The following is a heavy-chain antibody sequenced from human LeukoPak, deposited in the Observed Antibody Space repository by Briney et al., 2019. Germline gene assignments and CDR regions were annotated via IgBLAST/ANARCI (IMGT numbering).Heavy chain of an antibody. J-gene: IGHJ5*02. V-gene: IGHV4-4*07. CDR1: GGSISSYY. D-gene: IGHD1-26*01. CDR2: IYTSGST. Sequence: SETLSLTCTVSGGSISSYYWSWIRQPAGKGLEWIGRIYTSGSTNYNPSLKSRVTMSVDTSKNQFSLKLSSVTAADTAVYYCARHIVGALSGWFDPWGQGTLVTVSS. CDR3: ARHIVGALSGWFDP.